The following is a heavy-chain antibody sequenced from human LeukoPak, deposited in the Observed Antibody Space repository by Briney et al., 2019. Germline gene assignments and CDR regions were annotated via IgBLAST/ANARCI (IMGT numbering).Heavy chain of an antibody. D-gene: IGHD6-13*01. CDR1: RFTFSYFA. CDR3: AKDPHSSSWYYFDS. J-gene: IGHJ4*02. Sequence: PGRSLRLSCAASRFTFSYFAMHWVRQAPGKGLEWVAVLSDDGSNKFYADSVKGRFTISRDNSKNTLYLQMNSLRAEDTAFYYCAKDPHSSSWYYFDSWGQGTLSPSPQ. CDR2: LSDDGSNK. V-gene: IGHV3-30*18.